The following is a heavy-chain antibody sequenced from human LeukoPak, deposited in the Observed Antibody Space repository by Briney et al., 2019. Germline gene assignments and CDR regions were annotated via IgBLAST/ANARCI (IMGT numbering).Heavy chain of an antibody. Sequence: GGSLRLSCAASGFTFSSYSMNWVRQAPGKGLEWVSSISSSSSYIYYADSVEGRFTISRDNAKNSLYLQMNSLRAEDTAVYYCARDPAYGSGSYPFDYWGQGTLVTVSS. D-gene: IGHD3-10*01. CDR1: GFTFSSYS. CDR3: ARDPAYGSGSYPFDY. V-gene: IGHV3-21*01. CDR2: ISSSSSYI. J-gene: IGHJ4*02.